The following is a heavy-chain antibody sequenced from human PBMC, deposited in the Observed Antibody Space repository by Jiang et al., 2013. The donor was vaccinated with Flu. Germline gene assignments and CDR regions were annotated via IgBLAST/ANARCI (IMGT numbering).Heavy chain of an antibody. V-gene: IGHV4-39*07. J-gene: IGHJ4*02. Sequence: SRVTISVDTSKNQFSLKLSSVTAADTAVYYCARDFHLLTTRRLQFDCWGQGTLVTVSS. CDR3: ARDFHLLTTRRLQFDC. D-gene: IGHD4-17*01.